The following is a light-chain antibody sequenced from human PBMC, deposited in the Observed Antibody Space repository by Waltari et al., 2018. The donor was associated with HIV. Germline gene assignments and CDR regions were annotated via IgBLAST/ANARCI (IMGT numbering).Light chain of an antibody. CDR1: SSDVGYYNY. Sequence: QSALTQPASVSGSPGQSITISCTGTSSDVGYYNYVSWYQQHPGKAPKLMSYEVSDRPSGVSNRFSGSKSGNTASLTISGLQAEDEADYFCASYTSSSTLEFGGGTKLTVL. J-gene: IGLJ3*02. CDR2: EVS. CDR3: ASYTSSSTLE. V-gene: IGLV2-14*01.